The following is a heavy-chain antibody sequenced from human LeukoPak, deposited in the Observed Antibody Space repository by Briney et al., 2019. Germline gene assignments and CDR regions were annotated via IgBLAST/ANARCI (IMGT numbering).Heavy chain of an antibody. CDR1: GFTFSSYG. CDR3: AKDAGYYDSSGYYYYFDY. D-gene: IGHD3-22*01. CDR2: ISYDGSNK. J-gene: IGHJ4*02. Sequence: GGSLRPSCAASGFTFSSYGMHWVRQAPGKGLEWVAVISYDGSNKYYADSVKGRFTISRDNSKNTLYLQMNSLRAEDTAVYYCAKDAGYYDSSGYYYYFDYWGQGTLVTVSS. V-gene: IGHV3-30*18.